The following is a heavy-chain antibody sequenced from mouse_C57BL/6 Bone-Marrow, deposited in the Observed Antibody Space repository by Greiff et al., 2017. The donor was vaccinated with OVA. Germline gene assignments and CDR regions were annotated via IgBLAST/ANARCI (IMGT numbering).Heavy chain of an antibody. CDR3: ARMYDGYYGFDY. Sequence: VQLQQPGAELVKPGASVKMSCKASGYTFTSYWITWVKQRPGQGLEWIGDIYPGSGSTNYNEKFKSKATLTVDTSSSTAYMQLSSLTSEDSAVYYCARMYDGYYGFDYWGQGTTLTVSS. D-gene: IGHD2-3*01. J-gene: IGHJ2*01. CDR1: GYTFTSYW. CDR2: IYPGSGST. V-gene: IGHV1-55*01.